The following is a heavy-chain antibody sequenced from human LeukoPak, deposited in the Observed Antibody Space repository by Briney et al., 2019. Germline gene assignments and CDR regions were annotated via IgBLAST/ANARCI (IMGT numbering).Heavy chain of an antibody. CDR2: IWYDGSNK. CDR3: AKGFSSLATFFDY. D-gene: IGHD2-2*01. CDR1: GFTFSSYG. J-gene: IGHJ4*02. V-gene: IGHV3-33*06. Sequence: GGSLRLSCAASGFTFSSYGMHWVRQAPGKGLEWVADIWYDGSNKYYADSVKGRFTISRDNSKNTLYLQMNSLRAEDTAVYYCAKGFSSLATFFDYWGQGTLVTVSS.